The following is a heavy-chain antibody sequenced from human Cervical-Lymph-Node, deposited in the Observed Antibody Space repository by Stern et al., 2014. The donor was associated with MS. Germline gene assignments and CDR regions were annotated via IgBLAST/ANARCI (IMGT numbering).Heavy chain of an antibody. J-gene: IGHJ4*02. CDR2: IYTSGST. CDR3: ARVATVAGTR. D-gene: IGHD6-19*01. CDR1: GGSISSGSYY. V-gene: IGHV4-61*02. Sequence: VQLVESGPGLVKPSQTLSLTCTVSGGSISSGSYYWSWIRQPAGKGLEWIGRIYTSGSTKCNPSLKSRVTISVDTSKNQFSLKLTSVTAADTAVYYCARVATVAGTRWGQGTLVTVSS.